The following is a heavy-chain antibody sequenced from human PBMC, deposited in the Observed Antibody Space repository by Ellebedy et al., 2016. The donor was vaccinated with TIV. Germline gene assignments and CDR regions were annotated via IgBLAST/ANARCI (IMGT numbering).Heavy chain of an antibody. CDR3: ARGVNYYYYGMDV. J-gene: IGHJ6*02. Sequence: GESLKISCAASGFTFSSYWMHCVRQAPGKGLVWVSRINSDGSSTSYADSVKGRFTISRDNAKNTLYLQMNSLRAEDTAVYYCARGVNYYYYGMDVWGQGTTVTVSS. V-gene: IGHV3-74*01. CDR2: INSDGSST. CDR1: GFTFSSYW.